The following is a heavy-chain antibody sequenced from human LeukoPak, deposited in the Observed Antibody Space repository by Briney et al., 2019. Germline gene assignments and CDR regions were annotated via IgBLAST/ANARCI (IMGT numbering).Heavy chain of an antibody. CDR1: GYTFTGYY. CDR2: INPNSGGT. CDR3: ASLLIGGYCSSTSCANWFDP. J-gene: IGHJ5*02. Sequence: ASVKVSCKASGYTFTGYYMHWVRQAPGQGLEWMGWINPNSGGTNYAQKFQGRVTMTRDTSISTAYMELSRLRSDDTAVYYCASLLIGGYCSSTSCANWFDPWGQGTLVTVSS. V-gene: IGHV1-2*02. D-gene: IGHD2-2*01.